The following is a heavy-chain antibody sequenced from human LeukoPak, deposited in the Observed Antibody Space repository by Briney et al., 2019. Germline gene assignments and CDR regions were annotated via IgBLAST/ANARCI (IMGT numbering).Heavy chain of an antibody. CDR1: GCTFRSYR. D-gene: IGHD6-13*01. CDR2: NTSRSTI. V-gene: IGHV3-48*01. J-gene: IGHJ4*02. CDR3: ARVDLMPHKRPIAGSLDC. Sequence: GESLKLYCAPPGCTFRSYRMDWVRQAPGKGEEWVSYNTSRSTIYSADSVKGRVTSARGNAKNSLYLQMNSLRAEDTGVYYCARVDLMPHKRPIAGSLDCWGEGTLVTVSS.